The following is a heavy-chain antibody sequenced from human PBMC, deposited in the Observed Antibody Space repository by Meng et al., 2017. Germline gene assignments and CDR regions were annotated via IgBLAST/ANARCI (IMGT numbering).Heavy chain of an antibody. CDR3: ARDSLGYCSSTSCHY. Sequence: GESLKISCAASGFTFSDYYMSWIRQAPGKGLEWVSYISSSGSTIYYADSVKGRFTISRDNAKNSLYLQMNSLRAEDTAVYYCARDSLGYCSSTSCHYWGQGTLVTGSS. V-gene: IGHV3-11*04. CDR1: GFTFSDYY. D-gene: IGHD2-2*01. CDR2: ISSSGSTI. J-gene: IGHJ4*02.